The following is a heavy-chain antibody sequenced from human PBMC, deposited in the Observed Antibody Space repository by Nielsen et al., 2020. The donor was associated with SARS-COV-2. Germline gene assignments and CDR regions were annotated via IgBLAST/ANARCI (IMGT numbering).Heavy chain of an antibody. CDR2: IIPIFGTA. CDR1: GGTFSSYA. Sequence: SVKVSCKASGGTFSSYAISWVRQAPGQGLEWMGGIIPIFGTANYAQKFQGRVTITADESTSTAYMELSSLRSEDTAVYYCARNLLRYFDWLLSDYYYYGMDVWGQGTTVTVSS. V-gene: IGHV1-69*13. J-gene: IGHJ6*02. CDR3: ARNLLRYFDWLLSDYYYYGMDV. D-gene: IGHD3-9*01.